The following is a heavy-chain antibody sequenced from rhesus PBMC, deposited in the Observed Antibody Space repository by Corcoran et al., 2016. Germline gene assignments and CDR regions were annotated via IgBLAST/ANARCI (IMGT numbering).Heavy chain of an antibody. CDR2: ISGSSGST. Sequence: QVQLQESGPGLVKPSETLSLTCAVSGYSISSGYYWGWIRQPPGKGLEYIVYISGSSGSTYYNPSLKSRVTISKDTSKNQFSLKLSSVTAADTAVYYCARHLAAGWLYYWGQGVLVTVSS. J-gene: IGHJ4*01. D-gene: IGHD6-13*01. CDR1: GYSISSGYY. CDR3: ARHLAAGWLYY. V-gene: IGHV4-99*01.